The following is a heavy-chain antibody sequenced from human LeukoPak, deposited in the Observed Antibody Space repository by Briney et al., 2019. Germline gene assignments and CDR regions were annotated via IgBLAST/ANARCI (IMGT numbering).Heavy chain of an antibody. CDR3: ARVWAGWFDP. CDR1: GYSISSGYY. J-gene: IGHJ5*02. D-gene: IGHD3-16*01. Sequence: SETLSLTCAVSGYSISSGYYWGWIRQPPGKGLEWIGSIYHSGSTYYNPSLKSRVTISVDTSKNQFSLKLSSVTAADTAVYYCARVWAGWFDPWGQGTLVTVSS. CDR2: IYHSGST. V-gene: IGHV4-38-2*01.